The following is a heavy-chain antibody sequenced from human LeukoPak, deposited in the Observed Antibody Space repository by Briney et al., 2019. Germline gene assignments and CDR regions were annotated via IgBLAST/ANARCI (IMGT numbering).Heavy chain of an antibody. D-gene: IGHD2-2*01. CDR3: ASLHCSSTSCYWFDP. V-gene: IGHV4-39*07. Sequence: SETLSLTCTVSGGSISSSSYHWGWIRQPPGKGLEWIGSLYYSGSTHYNPSLKSRVTISVDTSKNQFSLKLSSVTAADTAVYYCASLHCSSTSCYWFDPWGQGTLVTVSS. CDR1: GGSISSSSYH. J-gene: IGHJ5*02. CDR2: LYYSGST.